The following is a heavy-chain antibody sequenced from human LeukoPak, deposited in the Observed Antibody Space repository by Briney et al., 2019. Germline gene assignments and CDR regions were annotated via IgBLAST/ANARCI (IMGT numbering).Heavy chain of an antibody. CDR2: INPNSGGT. CDR3: ARIIAAAAHFDY. J-gene: IGHJ4*02. D-gene: IGHD6-13*01. CDR1: GYTFTSYY. V-gene: IGHV1-2*03. Sequence: LGASVKVSCKASGYTFTSYYMHWVRQAPGQGLEWMGWINPNSGGTNYAQKFQGRVTMTRDTSISTAYMELSRLRSDDTAVYYCARIIAAAAHFDYWGQGTLVTVSS.